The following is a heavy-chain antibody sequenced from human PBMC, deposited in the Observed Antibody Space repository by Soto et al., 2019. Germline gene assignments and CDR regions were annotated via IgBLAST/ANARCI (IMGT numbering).Heavy chain of an antibody. V-gene: IGHV4-59*01. CDR1: GGSISSYY. J-gene: IGHJ4*02. CDR2: IYYSGST. CDR3: ARGAGAGSYFY. D-gene: IGHD3-10*01. Sequence: QVQLQESGPGLVKPSETLSLTCTVSGGSISSYYWSWIRQPPGKGLEWIGYIYYSGSTNYYPSLKSRVTISVDTSKNQFSLKLSSVTAADTAVYYCARGAGAGSYFYWGQGTLVTVSS.